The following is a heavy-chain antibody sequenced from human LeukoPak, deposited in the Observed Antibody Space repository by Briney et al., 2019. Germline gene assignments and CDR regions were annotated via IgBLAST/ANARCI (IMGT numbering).Heavy chain of an antibody. J-gene: IGHJ3*02. CDR2: ISSSSSYI. Sequence: GGSLRLSCAASGFTFSSYSMNWVRQAPGKGLEWVSSISSSSSYIYYADSVKGRFTISRDNAKNSLYLQMNSLRAEDTAVYYCARDPKTYYYDSSGYYRGTLDAFDIWGQGTMVTVSS. D-gene: IGHD3-22*01. V-gene: IGHV3-21*01. CDR1: GFTFSSYS. CDR3: ARDPKTYYYDSSGYYRGTLDAFDI.